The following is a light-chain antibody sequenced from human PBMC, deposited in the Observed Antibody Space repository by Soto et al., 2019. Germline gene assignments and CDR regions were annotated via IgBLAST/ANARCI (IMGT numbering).Light chain of an antibody. CDR2: VAS. J-gene: IGKJ1*01. Sequence: DIQMTQSPSSVSASVGDSLTITCRASQYISTYLNLYQQKPGKAPKLLIYVASNLQSGVPSRFSGSGSGTDFTLTISSLQPGDFATYYCQHYNTYPWTFGQGTKVDIK. V-gene: IGKV1-39*01. CDR1: QYISTY. CDR3: QHYNTYPWT.